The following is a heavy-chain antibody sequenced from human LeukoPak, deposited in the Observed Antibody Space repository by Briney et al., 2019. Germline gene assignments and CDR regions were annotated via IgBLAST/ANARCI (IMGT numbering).Heavy chain of an antibody. CDR3: ARTASSSGYSSSWLYYFDY. D-gene: IGHD6-13*01. Sequence: SETLSLTCTVSGGSISSYYWNWIRQPPGKGLEWIGYIYYSGSTNYNPSLKSRVTISVDTSKNQFSLKLSSVTAADTAVYYCARTASSSGYSSSWLYYFDYWGQGTLVTVSS. CDR1: GGSISSYY. V-gene: IGHV4-59*01. J-gene: IGHJ4*02. CDR2: IYYSGST.